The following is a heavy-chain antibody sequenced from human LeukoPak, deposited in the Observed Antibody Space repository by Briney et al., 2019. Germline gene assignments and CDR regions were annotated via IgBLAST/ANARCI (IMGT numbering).Heavy chain of an antibody. V-gene: IGHV3-74*01. Sequence: GGSLRLSCEASGFSISGYWMHWVRQAPGKGLVWVSCIKSDGSSTSYAGSVKGRFTISRDNAKNTLYLQMNSLRDEDTAVYYCVRDARNKGFDPWGQGTLVTVSS. CDR2: IKSDGSST. CDR3: VRDARNKGFDP. CDR1: GFSISGYW. D-gene: IGHD1-14*01. J-gene: IGHJ5*02.